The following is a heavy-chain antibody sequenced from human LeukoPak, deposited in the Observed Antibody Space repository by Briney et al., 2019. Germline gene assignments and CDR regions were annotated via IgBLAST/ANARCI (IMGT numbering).Heavy chain of an antibody. CDR2: INHSGST. V-gene: IGHV4-34*01. CDR3: ARVFDP. J-gene: IGHJ5*02. Sequence: SETLSLTCTVSGGSISGYYWSWIRQPPGKGLEWIGEINHSGSTNYNPSLKSRVTISVDTSKNQFSLKLSSVTAADTAVYYCARVFDPWGQGTLVTVSS. CDR1: GGSISGYY.